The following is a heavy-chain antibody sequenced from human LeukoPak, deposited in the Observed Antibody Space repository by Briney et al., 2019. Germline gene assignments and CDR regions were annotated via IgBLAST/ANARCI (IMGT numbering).Heavy chain of an antibody. CDR3: ARVFRSSWYVDY. Sequence: SETLSLTCTVSGGSISSYYWSWIRQPPGKGLEWIGYIYYSGSTNYNPSLKSRVTISVDTSKNQFSLKLSSVTAADTAVYYCARVFRSSWYVDYWGQGTLVTVSS. D-gene: IGHD6-13*01. CDR1: GGSISSYY. CDR2: IYYSGST. J-gene: IGHJ4*02. V-gene: IGHV4-59*01.